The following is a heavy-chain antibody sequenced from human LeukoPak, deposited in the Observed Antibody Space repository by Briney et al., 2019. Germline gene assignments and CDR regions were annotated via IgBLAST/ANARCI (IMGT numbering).Heavy chain of an antibody. Sequence: GGSLRLSCAASGFTFSSYAMSWVRQAPGKGLEWVSAISGSGGSTYYADSVKGRFTISRDNSKNTLYLQVNSLRAEDTAVYYCAKGDLAVTNFDYWGQGTLVTVSS. CDR1: GFTFSSYA. J-gene: IGHJ4*02. D-gene: IGHD2-21*02. CDR3: AKGDLAVTNFDY. CDR2: ISGSGGST. V-gene: IGHV3-23*01.